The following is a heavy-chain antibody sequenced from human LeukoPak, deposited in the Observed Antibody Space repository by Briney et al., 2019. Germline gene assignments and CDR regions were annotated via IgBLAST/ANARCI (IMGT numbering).Heavy chain of an antibody. CDR1: GGSISSSSYY. Sequence: SETLSLTRTVSGGSISSSSYYWGWIRQPPGKGLEWIGSIYYSGSTYYNPSLKSRVTISVDTSKNQFSLKPSSVTAADTAVYYCAREIAVAAYSTFQHWGQGTLVTVSS. V-gene: IGHV4-39*02. D-gene: IGHD6-19*01. CDR3: AREIAVAAYSTFQH. J-gene: IGHJ1*01. CDR2: IYYSGST.